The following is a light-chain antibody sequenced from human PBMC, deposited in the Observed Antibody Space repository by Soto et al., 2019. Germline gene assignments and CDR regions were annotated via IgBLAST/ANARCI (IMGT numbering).Light chain of an antibody. Sequence: DVVMTQSPLSLPVTLGQPASISCKSSQSLVFSDGNAYLNWFQQRPGQSPRRLIYRASNRDSGVPDRCSGSWSGTDFTLQINGVEAEDVGVYYCMQATHWRPTFGRGTRVEIK. CDR2: RAS. CDR1: QSLVFSDGNAY. V-gene: IGKV2-30*01. CDR3: MQATHWRPT. J-gene: IGKJ1*01.